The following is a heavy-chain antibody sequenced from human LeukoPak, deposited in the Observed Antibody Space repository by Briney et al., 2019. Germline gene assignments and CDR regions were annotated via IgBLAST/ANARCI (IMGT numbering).Heavy chain of an antibody. CDR2: MNPNSGNT. V-gene: IGHV1-8*01. CDR3: AKAGIVPTMSADWFDP. CDR1: GYTFTSSA. J-gene: IGHJ5*02. D-gene: IGHD5-12*01. Sequence: GASVKVSCKASGYTFTSSAINWVRKATGQGLEWMGWMNPNSGNTGYAQKFRGRVTMTRDTSISTAYMELSSLRSEDTAVYYCAKAGIVPTMSADWFDPWGQGTLVTVSS.